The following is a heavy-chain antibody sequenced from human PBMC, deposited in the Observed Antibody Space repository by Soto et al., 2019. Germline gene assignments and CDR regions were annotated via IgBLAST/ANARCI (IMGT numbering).Heavy chain of an antibody. D-gene: IGHD6-19*01. CDR2: ISAYNGNT. Sequence: GASVKVSCKASGYTFTSYGISWVRQAPGQGLEWMGWISAYNGNTNYAQKLQGRVTMTTDTSTSTAYMELRSLRSDDTAVYYCARGVSGWYLSFSGCFDYWGQGTLVTVSS. V-gene: IGHV1-18*01. J-gene: IGHJ4*02. CDR1: GYTFTSYG. CDR3: ARGVSGWYLSFSGCFDY.